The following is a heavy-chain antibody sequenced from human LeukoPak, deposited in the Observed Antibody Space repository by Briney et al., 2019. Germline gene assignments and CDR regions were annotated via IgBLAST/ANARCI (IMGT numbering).Heavy chain of an antibody. Sequence: GGSLRLSCAASGFTFSSYGMHWVRQAPGKGLEWVAVISYDGSNKYCADSVKGRFTISRDNSKNTLYLQMNSLRAEDTAVYYCAKGRDSSGYYDYWGQGTLVTVSS. CDR3: AKGRDSSGYYDY. D-gene: IGHD3-22*01. CDR2: ISYDGSNK. J-gene: IGHJ4*02. CDR1: GFTFSSYG. V-gene: IGHV3-30*18.